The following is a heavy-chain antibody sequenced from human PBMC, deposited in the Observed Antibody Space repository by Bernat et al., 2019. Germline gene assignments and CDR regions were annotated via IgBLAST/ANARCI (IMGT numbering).Heavy chain of an antibody. CDR2: ISSSGSTI. V-gene: IGHV3-48*03. CDR1: GFTFSSYE. D-gene: IGHD3-22*01. Sequence: EVQLVESGGGLVQPGGSLRLSCAASGFTFSSYEMNWVRQAPGKGLEWVSYISSSGSTIYDADSVKGRFTISRDNAKNSLYLQMNSLRAEDTAVYYCARDYYYDSSGYYFTEYFQHWGQGTLVTVSS. CDR3: ARDYYYDSSGYYFTEYFQH. J-gene: IGHJ1*01.